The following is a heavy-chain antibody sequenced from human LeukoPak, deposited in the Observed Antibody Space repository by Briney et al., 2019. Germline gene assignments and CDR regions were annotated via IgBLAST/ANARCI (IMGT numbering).Heavy chain of an antibody. CDR2: INTDGSYI. D-gene: IGHD3-9*01. Sequence: GGSLRLSCAASGFIFSSWWMIWFRRLPGKGLVSVSHINTDGSYIRYADSVKGRFTISRNNAKNTLYLQMNSLRPEDTGVYYCTTFGIDWSLSYWGQGALVTVSS. CDR3: TTFGIDWSLSY. J-gene: IGHJ4*02. V-gene: IGHV3-74*01. CDR1: GFIFSSWW.